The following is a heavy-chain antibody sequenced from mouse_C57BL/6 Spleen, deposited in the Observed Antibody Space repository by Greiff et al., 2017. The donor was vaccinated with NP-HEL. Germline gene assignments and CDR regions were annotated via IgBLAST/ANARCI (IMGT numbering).Heavy chain of an antibody. CDR1: GYAFSSYW. CDR2: IYPGDGDT. J-gene: IGHJ3*01. D-gene: IGHD1-1*01. CDR3: ARGYYGSSHSWFAY. Sequence: QVQLQQSGAELVKPGASVKISRKASGYAFSSYWMNWVKQRPGKGLEWIGQIYPGDGDTNYNGKFKGKATLTADKSSSTAYMQLSSLTSEDSAVYFCARGYYGSSHSWFAYWGQGTLVTVSA. V-gene: IGHV1-80*01.